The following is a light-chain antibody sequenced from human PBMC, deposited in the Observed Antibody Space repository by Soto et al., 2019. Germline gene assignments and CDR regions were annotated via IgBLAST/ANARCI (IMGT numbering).Light chain of an antibody. CDR2: GNS. CDR3: QPYDSNLSGSKV. Sequence: QSVLTQPPSVSGAPGQRVTISCTGSSSNIGAGYDVHWYQQLPGTAPKLLIYGNSNRPSGVPDRFSGSKSGTSASLAITGLQAEDEADYYCQPYDSNLSGSKVFGTGTEVTVL. CDR1: SSNIGAGYD. V-gene: IGLV1-40*01. J-gene: IGLJ1*01.